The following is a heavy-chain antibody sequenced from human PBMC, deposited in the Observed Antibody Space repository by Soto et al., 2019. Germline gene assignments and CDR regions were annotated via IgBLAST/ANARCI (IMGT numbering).Heavy chain of an antibody. Sequence: QLQLQESGSVLLKPSQTLSRTCAVSGGSIRSGGYSWRWIRQTPGKGLEWIGYIYHSGSTSYNPSLKSRVTISVDRSKNQFSLKLSSVTAADTAVYYCARAGGSGAVAVDYWGQGTLVTVSS. CDR2: IYHSGST. D-gene: IGHD6-19*01. CDR3: ARAGGSGAVAVDY. J-gene: IGHJ4*02. CDR1: GGSIRSGGYS. V-gene: IGHV4-30-2*01.